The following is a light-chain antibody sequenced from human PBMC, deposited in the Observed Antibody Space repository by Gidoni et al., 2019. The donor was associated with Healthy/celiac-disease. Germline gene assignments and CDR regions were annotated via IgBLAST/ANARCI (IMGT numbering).Light chain of an antibody. J-gene: IGLJ1*01. V-gene: IGLV2-14*01. CDR2: DVS. Sequence: QSALPQPASVSGSPGQSITISCTGTSSDVGGYHYVSWYQQHPGKAPKLMIYDVSNRPSGVSNRFSGSKSGNTASLTISGLQAEDEADYYCSSYTSSSTPYVFGTGTKVTVL. CDR3: SSYTSSSTPYV. CDR1: SSDVGGYHY.